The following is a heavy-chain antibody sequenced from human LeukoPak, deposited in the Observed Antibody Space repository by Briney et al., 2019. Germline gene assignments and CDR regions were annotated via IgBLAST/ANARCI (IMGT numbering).Heavy chain of an antibody. D-gene: IGHD3-3*01. CDR1: GFTFSSYG. CDR3: AKDSGKLRFLEWLLAY. CDR2: ISYDGSNK. V-gene: IGHV3-30*18. Sequence: PGRSLRLSCAASGFTFSSYGMHWARQAPGKGLEWVAVISYDGSNKYYADSVKGRFTISRDNSKNTLYLQMNSLRAEDTAVYYCAKDSGKLRFLEWLLAYWGQGTLVTVSS. J-gene: IGHJ4*02.